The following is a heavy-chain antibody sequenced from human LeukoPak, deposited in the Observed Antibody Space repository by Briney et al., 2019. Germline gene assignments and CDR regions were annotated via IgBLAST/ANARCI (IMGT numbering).Heavy chain of an antibody. Sequence: GASVKVSCKASGYAFTGYYVHWVRQAPGQGLEWMGLINPNSGGTDYAQKFQGRVTVTRDTSISTAYMELSRLRSDDTAVYYCASTTTLRFLEDYWGQGTLVTVSS. CDR2: INPNSGGT. V-gene: IGHV1-2*02. J-gene: IGHJ4*02. CDR3: ASTTTLRFLEDY. CDR1: GYAFTGYY. D-gene: IGHD3-3*01.